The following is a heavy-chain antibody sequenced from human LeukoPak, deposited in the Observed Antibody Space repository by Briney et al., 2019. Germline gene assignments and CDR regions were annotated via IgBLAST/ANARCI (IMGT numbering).Heavy chain of an antibody. J-gene: IGHJ4*02. D-gene: IGHD7-27*01. Sequence: PGGSLRLSCAASGFTVSSNYMSWVRQAPGRGLEWVSLIYSSGSTFYADSVKGRFTMSRDNSKSTLYLQMNSLRAEDTAVYYCARDYSWGDYWGQGTLVTVSS. CDR2: IYSSGST. CDR3: ARDYSWGDY. V-gene: IGHV3-53*01. CDR1: GFTVSSNY.